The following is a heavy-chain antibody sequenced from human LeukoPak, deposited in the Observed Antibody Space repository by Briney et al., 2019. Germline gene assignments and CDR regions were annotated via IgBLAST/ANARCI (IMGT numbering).Heavy chain of an antibody. CDR3: ARDGPDIVVVPAAILPLDY. V-gene: IGHV4-38-2*02. CDR2: IYHSGST. J-gene: IGHJ4*02. D-gene: IGHD2-2*02. Sequence: SETLSLTCTVSGYSISSGYCWGWIRQPPGKGLEWIGSIYHSGSTYYNPSLKSRVTISVDTSKNQFSLKLSSVTAADTAVYYCARDGPDIVVVPAAILPLDYWGQGTLVTVSS. CDR1: GYSISSGYC.